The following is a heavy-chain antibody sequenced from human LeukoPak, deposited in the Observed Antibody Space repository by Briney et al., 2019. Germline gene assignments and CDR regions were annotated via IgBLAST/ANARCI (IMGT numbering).Heavy chain of an antibody. Sequence: PSETLSLTCTVSGGSISNYYWSWVRQPPGKGLEWIGYIYYSGSTKYNPSLKSRVTISVDTSKNQFSLRLSSVTAADTAVYYCARDWGVSARPGYMDVWGKGTTVTVSS. J-gene: IGHJ6*03. CDR2: IYYSGST. V-gene: IGHV4-59*01. D-gene: IGHD6-6*01. CDR1: GGSISNYY. CDR3: ARDWGVSARPGYMDV.